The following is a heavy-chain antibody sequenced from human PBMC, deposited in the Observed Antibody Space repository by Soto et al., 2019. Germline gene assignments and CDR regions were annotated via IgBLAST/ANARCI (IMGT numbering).Heavy chain of an antibody. J-gene: IGHJ6*02. D-gene: IGHD4-17*01. CDR1: GYAFTTYG. CDR2: ISADNGNT. Sequence: GASVKVSCKASGYAFTTYGITWVRQAPGQGLEWMGLISADNGNTKYAQRLQGRVTMTKDTSTRTAYMELRSLRSDDTAMYYCASGPYYCDYRSYYYGMDVWGQGTTVTVSS. CDR3: ASGPYYCDYRSYYYGMDV. V-gene: IGHV1-18*04.